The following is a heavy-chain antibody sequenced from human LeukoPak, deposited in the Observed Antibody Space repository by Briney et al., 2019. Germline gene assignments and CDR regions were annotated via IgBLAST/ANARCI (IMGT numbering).Heavy chain of an antibody. CDR1: GFTFDDYA. J-gene: IGHJ3*02. Sequence: GGSLRLSCAASGFTFDDYAMHWVRQAPGKGLEWVSGISWNSGSIGYADSVKGRFTISRDNAKNSLYLQMNSLRAEDTALYYCAKVGIVVANDAFDIWGQGTMVTVSS. D-gene: IGHD3-22*01. V-gene: IGHV3-9*01. CDR3: AKVGIVVANDAFDI. CDR2: ISWNSGSI.